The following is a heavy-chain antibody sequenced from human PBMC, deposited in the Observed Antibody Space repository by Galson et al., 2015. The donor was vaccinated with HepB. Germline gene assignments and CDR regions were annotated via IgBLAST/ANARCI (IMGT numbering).Heavy chain of an antibody. CDR3: ARHRGFDI. CDR1: GYDFTNYW. D-gene: IGHD5-24*01. J-gene: IGHJ3*02. CDR2: IYPGDSDT. V-gene: IGHV5-51*01. Sequence: QSGAEVKKPGESLKISCKGSGYDFTNYWIGWVRQMPGKGLELMGIIYPGDSDTTYSPSFQGQVTISVDKSINTAYLQWSSLKASDTAMYYCARHRGFDIWGQGTRVTVSS.